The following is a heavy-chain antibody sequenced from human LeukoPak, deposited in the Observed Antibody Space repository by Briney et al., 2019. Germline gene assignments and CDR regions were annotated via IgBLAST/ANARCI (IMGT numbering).Heavy chain of an antibody. CDR3: ARDLAADYGDYVVPAFFDY. Sequence: SETLSLTCTVSGGSISSSNYYWGWIRQPPGKGLEWIGSIYYNGKTYYNPSLKSRVSISVDTSKTQFSLKLSSVTAADTAMYYCARDLAADYGDYVVPAFFDYWGQGTLVTVSS. J-gene: IGHJ4*02. CDR2: IYYNGKT. D-gene: IGHD4-17*01. V-gene: IGHV4-39*07. CDR1: GGSISSSNYY.